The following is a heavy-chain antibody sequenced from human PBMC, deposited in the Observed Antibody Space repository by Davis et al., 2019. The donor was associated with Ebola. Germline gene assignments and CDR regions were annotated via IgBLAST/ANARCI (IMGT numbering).Heavy chain of an antibody. J-gene: IGHJ4*02. V-gene: IGHV3-7*03. CDR3: AREYRMVAAHDY. CDR1: RFTFSSYW. Sequence: GGSLRLSCAASRFTFSSYWMSWVRQTPGKGLEWVASIKQDGSEKYYVDSVEGRFTISRDNAKNSLYLQMNSLRAEDTAVYYCAREYRMVAAHDYWGQGTLVTVSS. CDR2: IKQDGSEK. D-gene: IGHD2-15*01.